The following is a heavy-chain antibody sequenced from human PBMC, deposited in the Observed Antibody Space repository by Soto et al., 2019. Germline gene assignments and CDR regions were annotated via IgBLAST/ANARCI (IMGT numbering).Heavy chain of an antibody. CDR2: AYYRSKWYN. V-gene: IGHV6-1*01. CDR1: GDSVSSDNAA. J-gene: IGHJ4*02. Sequence: PSQTLSLTCAISGDSVSSDNAAWNWIRQSPSRGLEWLGRAYYRSKWYNEYAPSVNSRITINPDTSKNQLSLQLNSVTPEDTAVYYCARVLGVPDTTGTTYYFDYWGQGTLVTVSS. CDR3: ARVLGVPDTTGTTYYFDY. D-gene: IGHD1-1*01.